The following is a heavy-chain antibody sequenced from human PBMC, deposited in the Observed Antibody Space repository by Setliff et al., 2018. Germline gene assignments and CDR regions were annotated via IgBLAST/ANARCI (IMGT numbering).Heavy chain of an antibody. D-gene: IGHD2-2*01. V-gene: IGHV1-18*01. J-gene: IGHJ3*02. CDR3: AGRAPAAMADAFDI. CDR1: GYTFTSYG. CDR2: ISAYNGNT. Sequence: GASVKVSCKASGYTFTSYGISWVRQAPGQGLEWMGWISAYNGNTNYAQKLQGRVTMTTDTSTSTAYMELRSLRSDDTAVYYCAGRAPAAMADAFDIWGQGTMVTVSS.